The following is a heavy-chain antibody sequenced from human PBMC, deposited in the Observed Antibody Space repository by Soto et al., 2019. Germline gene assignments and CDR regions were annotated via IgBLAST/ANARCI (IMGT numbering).Heavy chain of an antibody. CDR2: ISSSATII. D-gene: IGHD6-19*01. Sequence: QVQLVESGGGLVKPGGSLRLSCEASGFTLSDYYMTWIRQAPGKGLERISYISSSATIIYYADSLKGRFTISRDNAKTSLYLQMNSLRADDTAVDYCARAVKQWLVGGDYYYYYMDVWGKGTTVTVSS. V-gene: IGHV3-11*01. CDR1: GFTLSDYY. CDR3: ARAVKQWLVGGDYYYYYMDV. J-gene: IGHJ6*03.